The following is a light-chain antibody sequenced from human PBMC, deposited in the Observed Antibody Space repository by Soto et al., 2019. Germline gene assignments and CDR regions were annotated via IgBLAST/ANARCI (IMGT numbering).Light chain of an antibody. CDR3: QQYNSWPT. CDR2: GAS. Sequence: EIVMTQSPATLSVSPGERATLSCRASQSVNSNLAWYQQKPGQAPRLLIYGASTRAPGVPAWFSGSGSGTAFIRTVIRLQSEDFEVYFCQQYNSWPTFGQGTKVEIK. CDR1: QSVNSN. V-gene: IGKV3-15*01. J-gene: IGKJ1*01.